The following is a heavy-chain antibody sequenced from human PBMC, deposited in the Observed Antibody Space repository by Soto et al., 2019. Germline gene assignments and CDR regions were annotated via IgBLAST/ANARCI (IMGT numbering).Heavy chain of an antibody. D-gene: IGHD1-26*01. V-gene: IGHV3-33*01. CDR2: IWYDGSQI. CDR1: GFTFSTYG. J-gene: IGHJ4*02. CDR3: VIDRRAYSGSFYYFDF. Sequence: GGSLRLSCTASGFTFSTYGMHWVRQAPGKGLEWVAVIWYDGSQIDDGDSVKGRFTISRDNSKNTLYLQMNSLRAEDTAVYSCVIDRRAYSGSFYYFDFWGQGTLVTVSS.